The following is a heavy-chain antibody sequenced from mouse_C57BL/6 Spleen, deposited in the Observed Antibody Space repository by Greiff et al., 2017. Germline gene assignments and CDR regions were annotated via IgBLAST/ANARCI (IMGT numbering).Heavy chain of an antibody. CDR2: IDPSDSYT. D-gene: IGHD2-12*01. J-gene: IGHJ4*01. CDR1: GYTFTSYW. Sequence: QVQLQQPGAELVKPGASVKLSCKASGYTFTSYWMHWVKQRPGQGLEWIGVIDPSDSYTNYNQKFKGKATLTVDTSSSTAYMQLSSLTSEDSAVYYCARTYYKNYAMDYWGQGTSVTVSS. V-gene: IGHV1-59*01. CDR3: ARTYYKNYAMDY.